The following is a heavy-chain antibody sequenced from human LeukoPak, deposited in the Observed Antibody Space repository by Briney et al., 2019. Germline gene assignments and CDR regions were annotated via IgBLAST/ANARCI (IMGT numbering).Heavy chain of an antibody. CDR1: GFTLSGYS. CDR2: ISSSSNAI. Sequence: PGGSLRLSCGASGFTLSGYSMNWVRQAPGKGLEWLSYISSSSNAIHYADSVKGRFTISRDKTKNSLYLQMNDLRDEDTAVYVCARDQDRSTESYGMDVWGQGTTVTVSS. D-gene: IGHD2/OR15-2a*01. CDR3: ARDQDRSTESYGMDV. J-gene: IGHJ6*02. V-gene: IGHV3-48*02.